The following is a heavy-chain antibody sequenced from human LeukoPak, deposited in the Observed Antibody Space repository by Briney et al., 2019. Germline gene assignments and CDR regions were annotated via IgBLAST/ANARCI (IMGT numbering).Heavy chain of an antibody. Sequence: VASVKVSCKASGGTFSSYAISWVRQAPGQGLEWMGGIIPIFGTANYAQKFQGRVTITTDESTSTAYMELSSLRSEATAVYSCARGRPPHSPGPRVASYYYMDVWGKGTTVTVSS. D-gene: IGHD6-13*01. J-gene: IGHJ6*03. CDR2: IIPIFGTA. CDR1: GGTFSSYA. V-gene: IGHV1-69*05. CDR3: ARGRPPHSPGPRVASYYYMDV.